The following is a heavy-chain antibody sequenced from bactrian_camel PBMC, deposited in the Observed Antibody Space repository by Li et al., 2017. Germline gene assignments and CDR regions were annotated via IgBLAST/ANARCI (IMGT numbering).Heavy chain of an antibody. CDR2: IGRYGEP. Sequence: QVQLVESGGASVQTGGSLRLSCAASGVISNYAMAWFRQAPGKEREGVAHIGRYGEPTYTDAAKGRFTISQDNASKTVVLQMNSLKPEDTAMYYCAATDSRVIWPIPRWPEANEYDYWGQGTQVTVS. D-gene: IGHD1*01. CDR3: AATDSRVIWPIPRWPEANEYDY. J-gene: IGHJ4*01. CDR1: GVISNYA. V-gene: IGHV3S53*01.